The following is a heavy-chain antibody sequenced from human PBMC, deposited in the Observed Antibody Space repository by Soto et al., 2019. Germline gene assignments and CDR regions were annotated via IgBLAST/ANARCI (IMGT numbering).Heavy chain of an antibody. V-gene: IGHV4-39*01. CDR3: ARHKYCSSTSCYGRDNWFDP. D-gene: IGHD2-2*01. Sequence: QLQLQESGPGLVKPSETLSLTCTVSGGSISSSSYYWGWIRQPPGKGLEWIGSIYYSGSTYYNPSLKSRVTISVDTSKNQFSLKLSSVTAADTAVYYCARHKYCSSTSCYGRDNWFDPWGQGTLVTVSS. J-gene: IGHJ5*02. CDR2: IYYSGST. CDR1: GGSISSSSYY.